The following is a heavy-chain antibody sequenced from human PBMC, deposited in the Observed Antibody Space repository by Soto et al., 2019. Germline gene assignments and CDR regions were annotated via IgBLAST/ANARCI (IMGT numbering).Heavy chain of an antibody. Sequence: PGGSLRLSCAASGFTFSSYSMNWVRQAPGKGLEWVSSISSSSSYIYYADSVKGRFTISRDNAKNSLYLQMNSLRAEDTAVYYCARGVVTIFGVVEYYFDYWGQGTLVTVSS. CDR2: ISSSSSYI. D-gene: IGHD3-3*01. J-gene: IGHJ4*02. CDR1: GFTFSSYS. V-gene: IGHV3-21*01. CDR3: ARGVVTIFGVVEYYFDY.